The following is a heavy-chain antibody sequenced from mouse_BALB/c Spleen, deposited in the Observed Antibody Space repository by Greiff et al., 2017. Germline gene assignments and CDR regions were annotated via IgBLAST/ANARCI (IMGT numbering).Heavy chain of an antibody. CDR1: GYTFTSYY. CDR3: ARWEYGNYGDY. Sequence: VQLQQSGPELVKPGASVRISCKASGYTFTSYYIHWVKQRPGQGLEWIGWIYPGNVNTKYNEKFKGKATLTADKSSSTAYMQLSSLTSEDSAVYFCARWEYGNYGDYWGQGTTLTVSS. CDR2: IYPGNVNT. J-gene: IGHJ2*01. D-gene: IGHD2-10*02. V-gene: IGHV1S56*01.